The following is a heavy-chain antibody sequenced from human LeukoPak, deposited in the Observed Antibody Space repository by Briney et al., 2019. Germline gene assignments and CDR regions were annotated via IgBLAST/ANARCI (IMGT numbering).Heavy chain of an antibody. CDR1: GYSFTSYW. Sequence: KFGESLKISCKGSGYSFTSYWIGWVRQMPGKGLEWMGRIDPSDSYTNYSPSFQGHVTISTDKSISTAYLQWSSLKASDTAMYYCARQATPYAFDIWGQGTMVTVSS. V-gene: IGHV5-10-1*01. CDR2: IDPSDSYT. J-gene: IGHJ3*02. CDR3: ARQATPYAFDI.